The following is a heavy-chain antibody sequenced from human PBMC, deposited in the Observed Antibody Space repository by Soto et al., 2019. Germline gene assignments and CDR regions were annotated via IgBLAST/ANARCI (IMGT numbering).Heavy chain of an antibody. J-gene: IGHJ6*02. CDR2: INWNSNSM. Sequence: EVQLVESGGGLVQPGRSLRLSCTASGFTFHEYAMYWVRQAPGKDLEWVSGINWNSNSMNYADSVKGRFTISRDNAKNSLYLQMNSLRVDDTALYYCAKDFWSRRMPYGMDVWGQGTTVTVS. CDR3: AKDFWSRRMPYGMDV. D-gene: IGHD3-3*01. V-gene: IGHV3-9*01. CDR1: GFTFHEYA.